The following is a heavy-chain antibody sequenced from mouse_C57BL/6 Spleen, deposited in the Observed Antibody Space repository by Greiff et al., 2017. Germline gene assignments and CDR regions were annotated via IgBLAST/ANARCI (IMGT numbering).Heavy chain of an antibody. CDR3: AIQRVYYAEDAMDY. CDR2: IWGDGST. V-gene: IGHV2-3*01. CDR1: GFSLTSYG. J-gene: IGHJ4*01. D-gene: IGHD1-1*01. Sequence: VQVVESGPGLVAPSQSLSITCTVSGFSLTSYGVSWVRQPPGKGLEWLGVIWGDGSTNYHSALISRLSISKDNSKSQVFLKLNSLQTDDTATYYCAIQRVYYAEDAMDYWGQGTSVTVSS.